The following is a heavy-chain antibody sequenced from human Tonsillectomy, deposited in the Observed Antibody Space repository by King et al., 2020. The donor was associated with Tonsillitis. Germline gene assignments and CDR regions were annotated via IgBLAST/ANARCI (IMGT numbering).Heavy chain of an antibody. V-gene: IGHV3-30*04. CDR1: GFTFSSYA. CDR3: ARTTYSSGFPDY. J-gene: IGHJ4*02. CDR2: ISYDGSNK. Sequence: VQLVESGGGVVQPGRSLRLSCAASGFTFSSYAMHWVRQAPGKGLEWVAVISYDGSNKYYADSVKGRFTISRDNSKNTLYLQMNSLRAEDTAVYYCARTTYSSGFPDYWGQGTLVTVSP. D-gene: IGHD3-22*01.